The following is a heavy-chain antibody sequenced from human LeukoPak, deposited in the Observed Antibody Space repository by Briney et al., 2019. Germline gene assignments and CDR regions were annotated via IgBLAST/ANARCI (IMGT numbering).Heavy chain of an antibody. Sequence: GASVKVSCKASGGTFSSYAISWVRQAPGQGLEWMGRIIPILGIANYAQKFQGRVTITADKSTSTAYMELSSLRSEDTAVYYCARDDIVVVPAADDYYYYGMDVWGQGTTVTVSS. V-gene: IGHV1-69*04. CDR2: IIPILGIA. D-gene: IGHD2-2*01. CDR3: ARDDIVVVPAADDYYYYGMDV. CDR1: GGTFSSYA. J-gene: IGHJ6*02.